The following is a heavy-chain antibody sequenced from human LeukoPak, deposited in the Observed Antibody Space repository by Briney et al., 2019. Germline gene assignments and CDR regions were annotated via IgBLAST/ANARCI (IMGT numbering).Heavy chain of an antibody. J-gene: IGHJ3*02. Sequence: PAETLSLTCTVSGGSISSYYWSWIRQPPGKGLEWIGYIYYSGSINYNPSLKSRVTISVDTSKNQFSLKLSSVTAADTAVYYCARDQTTVALHSSSSDDACDIWGQGIMDTVSS. D-gene: IGHD6-6*01. CDR1: GGSISSYY. CDR3: ARDQTTVALHSSSSDDACDI. CDR2: IYYSGSI. V-gene: IGHV4-59*01.